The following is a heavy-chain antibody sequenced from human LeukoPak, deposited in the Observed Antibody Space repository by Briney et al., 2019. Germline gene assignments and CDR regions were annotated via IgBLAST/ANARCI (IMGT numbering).Heavy chain of an antibody. J-gene: IGHJ4*02. V-gene: IGHV4-59*01. CDR1: GGSMINYY. Sequence: SETLSLTCTVSGGSMINYYWSWIRQPPGKGLEWIGYISSSGGTSYSPSLESRVTISVDTAKNQFSLKLTSVTAADMAVYYCAALSCTNGVCYTSDYWGQGTLVTVSS. D-gene: IGHD2-8*01. CDR2: ISSSGGT. CDR3: AALSCTNGVCYTSDY.